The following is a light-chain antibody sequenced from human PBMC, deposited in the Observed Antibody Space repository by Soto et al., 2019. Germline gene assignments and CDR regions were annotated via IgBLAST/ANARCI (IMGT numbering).Light chain of an antibody. CDR2: DAS. CDR1: QSISNS. V-gene: IGKV3-20*01. J-gene: IGKJ5*01. Sequence: EIVLTQSPATLSLSPGERATLSCRASQSISNSLAWYQQKPGQAPRLLIYDASNRATGIPARFSGSGSGTDFTLTLSRLEPEDFAVYYCQQYGSSPITFGQGTRLE. CDR3: QQYGSSPIT.